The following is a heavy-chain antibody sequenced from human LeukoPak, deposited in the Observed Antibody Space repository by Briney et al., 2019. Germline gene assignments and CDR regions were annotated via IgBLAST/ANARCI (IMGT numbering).Heavy chain of an antibody. J-gene: IGHJ4*02. Sequence: GGSLRLSCAASGFTFSSYGMHWVRQAPGKGLEWVAVISYDGSNKYYTDSVKGRFTISRDNSKNTLYLQMNSLRAEDTAVYYCAKDRYGDYYFDYWGQGTLVTVSS. CDR3: AKDRYGDYYFDY. V-gene: IGHV3-30*18. CDR1: GFTFSSYG. D-gene: IGHD4-17*01. CDR2: ISYDGSNK.